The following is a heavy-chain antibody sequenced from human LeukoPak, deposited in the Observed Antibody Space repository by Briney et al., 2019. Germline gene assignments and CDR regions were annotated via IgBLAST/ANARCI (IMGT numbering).Heavy chain of an antibody. Sequence: GGSLRLSCAASGFTLSSYAVHWVRQAPGKGLEWVSGISWNSGSIGYADSVKGRFTISRDNAKNSLYLQMNSLRAEDTALYYCAKADAWGQGTLVTVSS. CDR1: GFTLSSYA. CDR2: ISWNSGSI. V-gene: IGHV3-9*01. J-gene: IGHJ5*02. CDR3: AKADA.